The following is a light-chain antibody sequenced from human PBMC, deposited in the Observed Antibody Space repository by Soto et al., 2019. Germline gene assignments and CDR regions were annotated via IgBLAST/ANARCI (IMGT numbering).Light chain of an antibody. Sequence: IVLTQSPATLSVSLGERVTLSCRASENAGTFLAWCQQKPGQSPRLLIYGVSTRTAGLPARFSGTGSGTDFTLTISSVQSEDFAVYYCQPYNNWPPWAFGQGTKVEIK. V-gene: IGKV3D-15*01. CDR3: QPYNNWPPWA. CDR1: ENAGTF. CDR2: GVS. J-gene: IGKJ1*01.